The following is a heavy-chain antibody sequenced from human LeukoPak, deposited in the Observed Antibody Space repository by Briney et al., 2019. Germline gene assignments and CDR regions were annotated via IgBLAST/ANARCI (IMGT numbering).Heavy chain of an antibody. CDR3: ARGSTTVTLGY. V-gene: IGHV4-30-2*01. CDR2: IYHSGST. J-gene: IGHJ4*02. D-gene: IGHD4-17*01. Sequence: PSETLSLTCAVSGGSISSGGYSWSWIRQPPGKGLEWIGYIYHSGSTYYNPSLKSRVTISVDRSKNQFSLKLSSVTAADTAVYYCARGSTTVTLGYWGQGTLVTVSS. CDR1: GGSISSGGYS.